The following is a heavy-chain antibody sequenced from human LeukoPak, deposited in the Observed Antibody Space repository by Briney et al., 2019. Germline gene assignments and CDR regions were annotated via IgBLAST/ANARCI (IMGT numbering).Heavy chain of an antibody. CDR3: ARSLGSSWYWGY. CDR2: IYYSGST. J-gene: IGHJ4*02. D-gene: IGHD6-13*01. CDR1: GGSVSSGIFY. Sequence: SGTLSLTCTVSGGSVSSGIFYWSWFRQPPGKGLKWIGYIYYSGSTNYNPSLKSRVTISADTSKNQFSLKLGSVTAADTAVYYCARSLGSSWYWGYWGQGTLVTVSS. V-gene: IGHV4-61*01.